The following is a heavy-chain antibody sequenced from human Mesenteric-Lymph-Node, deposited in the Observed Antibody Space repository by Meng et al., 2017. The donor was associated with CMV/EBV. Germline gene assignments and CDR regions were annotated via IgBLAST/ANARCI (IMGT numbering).Heavy chain of an antibody. CDR1: GFTFDDYG. D-gene: IGHD3-16*02. CDR2: ITWNSGGI. Sequence: LSLTCAASGFTFDDYGMHWVRQVPGKGLEWVSGITWNSGGIFYADSVKGRFTITRDNARNSLYLQMNSLRREDTAIYYFAKALHLGDLSPVGSWGQGTLVTVSS. CDR3: AKALHLGDLSPVGS. V-gene: IGHV3-9*01. J-gene: IGHJ5*02.